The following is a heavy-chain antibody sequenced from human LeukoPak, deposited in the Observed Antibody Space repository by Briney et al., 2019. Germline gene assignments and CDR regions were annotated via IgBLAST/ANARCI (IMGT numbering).Heavy chain of an antibody. Sequence: GGSLRLSCAASGFTFSNHGMNWVRQAPGKGLEWLSGISPRGGGTYYADSVKGRFTISRDDSKSTLSLKMNSLGVEDTAVYYCARDLAWGAFDYWGQGTLVSVSS. J-gene: IGHJ4*02. V-gene: IGHV3-23*01. CDR3: ARDLAWGAFDY. D-gene: IGHD7-27*01. CDR2: ISPRGGGT. CDR1: GFTFSNHG.